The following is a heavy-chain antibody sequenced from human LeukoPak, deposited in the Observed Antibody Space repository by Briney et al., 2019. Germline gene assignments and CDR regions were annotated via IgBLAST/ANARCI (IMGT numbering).Heavy chain of an antibody. CDR2: INAGNGHT. CDR1: GYTFTSFG. V-gene: IGHV1-3*03. CDR3: ARAPSRADRVSFGAFDL. J-gene: IGHJ3*01. D-gene: IGHD3-16*01. Sequence: ASVKVSCKASGYTFTSFGLHWARQAPGQRLEWMAWINAGNGHTKYSQEFQGRVTVTTDTSASTAYMELSSLRSEDMAVYYCARAPSRADRVSFGAFDLWGQGTMVTVSS.